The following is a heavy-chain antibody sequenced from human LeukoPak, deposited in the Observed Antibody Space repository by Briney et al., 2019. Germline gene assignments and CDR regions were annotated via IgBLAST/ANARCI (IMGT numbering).Heavy chain of an antibody. V-gene: IGHV3-23*01. CDR2: ISGSGGST. D-gene: IGHD3-3*01. CDR3: AKAGRITIFGVVSASYYFDY. J-gene: IGHJ4*02. CDR1: GFTFSSYA. Sequence: GGSLGLSCAASGFTFSSYAMSWVRQAPGKGLEWVSAISGSGGSTYYADSVKGRFTISRDNSKNTLYLQMNSLRAEDTAVYYCAKAGRITIFGVVSASYYFDYWGQGTLVTVSS.